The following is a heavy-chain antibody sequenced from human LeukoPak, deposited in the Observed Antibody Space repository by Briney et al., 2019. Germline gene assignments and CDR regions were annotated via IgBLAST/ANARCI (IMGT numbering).Heavy chain of an antibody. CDR3: ARGLGTTSRFDY. Sequence: SETLSLTCAVYGGSFSGYYWSWIRQPPVKGLEWIGEINHSGSTNYNPSLKSRVTISVDTSKNQFSLKLSSVTAADTAVYYCARGLGTTSRFDYWGQGTLVTASS. CDR2: INHSGST. CDR1: GGSFSGYY. D-gene: IGHD1-1*01. J-gene: IGHJ4*02. V-gene: IGHV4-34*01.